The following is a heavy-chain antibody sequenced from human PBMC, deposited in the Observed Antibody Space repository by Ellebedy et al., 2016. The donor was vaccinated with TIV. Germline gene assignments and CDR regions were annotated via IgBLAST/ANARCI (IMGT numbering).Heavy chain of an antibody. Sequence: GESLKISXAASGSTFSSYAMSWVRQAPGKGLEWVSAISGSGGSTYYADSVKGRFTISRDNSKNTLYLQMNSLRAEDTAVYYCAKSYDYSNYWGGPVPMDVWGQGTTVTVSS. CDR1: GSTFSSYA. V-gene: IGHV3-23*01. D-gene: IGHD4-11*01. CDR3: AKSYDYSNYWGGPVPMDV. J-gene: IGHJ6*02. CDR2: ISGSGGST.